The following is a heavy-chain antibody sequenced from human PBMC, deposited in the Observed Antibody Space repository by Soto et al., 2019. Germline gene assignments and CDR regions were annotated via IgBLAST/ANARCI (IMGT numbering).Heavy chain of an antibody. CDR3: ARDGDFYDSSGPYYYYYYGMDV. V-gene: IGHV3-33*01. CDR1: GFTFSSYG. J-gene: IGHJ6*02. Sequence: QAGGSLRLSCAASGFTFSSYGMHWVRQAPGKGLEWVAVIWYDGSNKYYADSVKGRFTISRDNSKNTPYLQMNSLRAEDTAVYYCARDGDFYDSSGPYYYYYYGMDVWGQGTTVTVSS. CDR2: IWYDGSNK. D-gene: IGHD3-22*01.